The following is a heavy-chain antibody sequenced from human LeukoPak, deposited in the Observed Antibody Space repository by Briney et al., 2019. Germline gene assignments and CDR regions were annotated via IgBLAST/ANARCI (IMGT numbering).Heavy chain of an antibody. CDR3: ARHPSYGGSAFDI. CDR1: GGSISSYY. CDR2: IYYSGST. Sequence: SETLSLICTVSGGSISSYYWSWIRQPPGKGLEWIGYIYYSGSTNYNPSLKSRVTISVDTSKNQFSLKLSSVTAADTAVYYCARHPSYGGSAFDIWGQGTMVTVSS. V-gene: IGHV4-59*08. D-gene: IGHD4-17*01. J-gene: IGHJ3*02.